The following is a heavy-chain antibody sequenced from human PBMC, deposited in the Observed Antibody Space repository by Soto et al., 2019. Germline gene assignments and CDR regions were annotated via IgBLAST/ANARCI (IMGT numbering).Heavy chain of an antibody. V-gene: IGHV2-5*02. CDR1: GFSLTTSGVA. CDR3: AQSTGEYYYSMAV. D-gene: IGHD1-1*01. Sequence: QITLKESGPTLVKPPQTLTLTCTFSGFSLTTSGVAVGWISQPPGKALEWLALIYWDDDKRYSPSLRSRLTSTKDTSKNQVVLTMTDMDPVDTGIYYGAQSTGEYYYSMAVWGQGTTVIVSS. CDR2: IYWDDDK. J-gene: IGHJ6*02.